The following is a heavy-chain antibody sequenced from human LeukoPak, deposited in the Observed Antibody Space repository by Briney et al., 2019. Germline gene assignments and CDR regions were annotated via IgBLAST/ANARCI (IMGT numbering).Heavy chain of an antibody. Sequence: ASVKVSCKASGYTFTSYYMHWVRQAPGQGVEWMGIINPSGGSTSYAQKFQGRVTMTRDTSTSTVYMELSSLRSEDTAVYYCARDVPYSSGWSYYYYYGMDVWGQGTTVTVSS. CDR3: ARDVPYSSGWSYYYYYGMDV. V-gene: IGHV1-46*01. CDR2: INPSGGST. D-gene: IGHD6-19*01. J-gene: IGHJ6*02. CDR1: GYTFTSYY.